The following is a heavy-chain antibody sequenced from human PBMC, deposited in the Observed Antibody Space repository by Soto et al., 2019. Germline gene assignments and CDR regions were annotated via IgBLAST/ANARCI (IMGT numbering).Heavy chain of an antibody. CDR3: ARDNLVVVAARDYYYYGMDV. J-gene: IGHJ6*02. CDR1: GGSISSGDYS. Sequence: SESLSLTCTLCGGSISSGDYSWRWIRQPTGKVREWIWYIYYSASTYYNPSLKTRVTISVDTSTDQFSLKLSSVTAADTAVYYCARDNLVVVAARDYYYYGMDVWGQGTTVTVS. CDR2: IYYSAST. D-gene: IGHD2-15*01. V-gene: IGHV4-30-4*01.